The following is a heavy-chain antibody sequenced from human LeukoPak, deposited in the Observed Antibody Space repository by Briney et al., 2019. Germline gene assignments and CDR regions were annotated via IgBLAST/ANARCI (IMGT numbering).Heavy chain of an antibody. Sequence: HPGGSLRLSCAASGFTFSSYAMHWVRQAPGKGLEWVANTKKDGSEKYYVDSVKGRFTISRDNAKNSPYLQMNSLRVEDTAVYYCVREGYFVFDFWGQGALVTVSS. V-gene: IGHV3-7*01. D-gene: IGHD2-21*01. CDR1: GFTFSSYA. CDR2: TKKDGSEK. J-gene: IGHJ4*02. CDR3: VREGYFVFDF.